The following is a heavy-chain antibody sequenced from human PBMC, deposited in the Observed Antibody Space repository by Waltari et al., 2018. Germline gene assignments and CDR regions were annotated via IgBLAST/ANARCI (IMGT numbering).Heavy chain of an antibody. D-gene: IGHD5-12*01. V-gene: IGHV5-51*01. J-gene: IGHJ5*02. CDR3: ARHELGMATNNWFDP. Sequence: EVQLVQSGAEVKKPGESLKISCKGSGYSFTSYWIGWVRQMPGKGLEWMGFICPGDSDTRYSPSCQGHVTISADKAISTAYLRWSRLKASDTSMYDGARHELGMATNNWFDPWGQGTLVTVSS. CDR2: ICPGDSDT. CDR1: GYSFTSYW.